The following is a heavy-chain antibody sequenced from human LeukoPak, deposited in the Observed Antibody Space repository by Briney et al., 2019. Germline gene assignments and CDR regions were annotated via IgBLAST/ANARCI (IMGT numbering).Heavy chain of an antibody. CDR1: GFTVISYE. J-gene: IGHJ4*02. CDR3: ARALPSSYHYFDY. D-gene: IGHD6-13*01. CDR2: ISSSGNSI. V-gene: IGHV3-48*03. Sequence: GGSLRLSCAASGFTVISYEMNWVRQAPGKGLEWVSYISSSGNSIFYADSVKGRFTISRDDAKNSLYLQMNSLRAEDTAVYYCARALPSSYHYFDYWGQGTLVTVSS.